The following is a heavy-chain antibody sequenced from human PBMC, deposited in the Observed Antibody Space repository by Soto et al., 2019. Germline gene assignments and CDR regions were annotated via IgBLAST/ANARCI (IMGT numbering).Heavy chain of an antibody. D-gene: IGHD6-6*01. CDR2: ITSSGTYT. V-gene: IGHV3-11*06. CDR1: GFTFSDYY. J-gene: IGHJ4*02. CDR3: AREAARPDF. Sequence: GGSLRLSCASSGFTFSDYYMSWIRQAPGKGLEWVSFITSSGTYTNYADSVKGRFTISRDNAKNSLYLQMNSLRAEDTAVYYCAREAARPDFWGQGTLVTVSS.